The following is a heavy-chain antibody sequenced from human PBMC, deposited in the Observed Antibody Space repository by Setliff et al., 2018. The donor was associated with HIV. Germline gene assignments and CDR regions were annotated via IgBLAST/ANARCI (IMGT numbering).Heavy chain of an antibody. CDR3: MIAVAADAFDI. CDR2: IYYSGST. CDR1: GGSISSSSYY. J-gene: IGHJ3*02. V-gene: IGHV4-39*01. Sequence: NPSETLSLTCTVSGGSISSSSYYWGWIRQPPGKGLEWIGSIYYSGSTYYNPSLKSRVTISVDTSKNQFSLKLSSVTAADTAVYYCMIAVAADAFDIWGQGTMVTVS. D-gene: IGHD6-19*01.